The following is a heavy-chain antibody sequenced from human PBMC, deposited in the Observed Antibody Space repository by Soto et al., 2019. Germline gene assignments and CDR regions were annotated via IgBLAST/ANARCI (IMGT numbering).Heavy chain of an antibody. CDR2: IIPIFGTA. J-gene: IGHJ4*02. D-gene: IGHD6-6*01. V-gene: IGHV1-69*06. Sequence: GASVKVSCKASGGTFSSYAISWVRQAPGQGLEWMGGIIPIFGTANYAQKFQGRVTITADKSTSTAYMELSSLRSEDTAVYYCAGNKAGYSSSFVPPLFDYWGQGTLVTVSS. CDR1: GGTFSSYA. CDR3: AGNKAGYSSSFVPPLFDY.